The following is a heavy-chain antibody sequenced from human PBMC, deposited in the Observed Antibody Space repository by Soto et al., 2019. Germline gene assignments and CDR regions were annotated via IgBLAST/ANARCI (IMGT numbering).Heavy chain of an antibody. V-gene: IGHV3-53*02. CDR2: IYSGGST. CDR3: ARDGYYGSGRDY. J-gene: IGHJ4*02. D-gene: IGHD3-10*01. CDR1: GFTVSSNY. Sequence: EVQLVETGGGLIQPGGSLRLSCAASGFTVSSNYMSWVRQAPGKGLEWVAVIYSGGSTYYEDSVNGRFTISRDNSKNTLYLQMNSLRAEDTAVYYCARDGYYGSGRDYWGQGTLVTVSS.